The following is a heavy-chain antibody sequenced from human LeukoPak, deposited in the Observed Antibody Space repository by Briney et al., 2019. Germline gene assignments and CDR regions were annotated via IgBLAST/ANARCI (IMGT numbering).Heavy chain of an antibody. V-gene: IGHV4-59*01. J-gene: IGHJ4*02. CDR3: ARATVTPLDFGY. Sequence: SETLSLTCTVSGGSISSYYWSWIRRPPGKGLEWIGYIYYSGSTNYNPSLKSRVTISVDTSKNQFSLKLSSVTAADTAVYYCARATVTPLDFGYWGQGTLVTVSS. CDR1: GGSISSYY. CDR2: IYYSGST. D-gene: IGHD4-17*01.